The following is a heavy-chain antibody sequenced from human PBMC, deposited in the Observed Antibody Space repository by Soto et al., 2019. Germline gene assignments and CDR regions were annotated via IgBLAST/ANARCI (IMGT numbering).Heavy chain of an antibody. J-gene: IGHJ3*02. CDR2: IIPILGIA. CDR1: GGTFSSYT. D-gene: IGHD2-15*01. Sequence: SVKVSCKASGGTFSSYTVSWVRQAPGQGLEWMGRIIPILGIANYAQKFQGRVTITADKSTSTAYMELSSLRSEDTAVYYCAREGRVEVVAATPFAFDIWGQGTMVTVSS. CDR3: AREGRVEVVAATPFAFDI. V-gene: IGHV1-69*04.